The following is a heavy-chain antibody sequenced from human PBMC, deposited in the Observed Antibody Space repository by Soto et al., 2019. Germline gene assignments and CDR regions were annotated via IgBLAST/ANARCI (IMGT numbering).Heavy chain of an antibody. D-gene: IGHD2-2*01. V-gene: IGHV3-23*01. Sequence: GGSLRLSCAASGFTFSSYAMSWVRQAPGKGLEWVSAISGSGGSTYYADSVKGRFTISRDNSKNTLYLQMNSLRAEDTAVYYCAKVYVPAAAIGGGGMGYGMDVWGQGTTVTVSS. CDR1: GFTFSSYA. J-gene: IGHJ6*02. CDR3: AKVYVPAAAIGGGGMGYGMDV. CDR2: ISGSGGST.